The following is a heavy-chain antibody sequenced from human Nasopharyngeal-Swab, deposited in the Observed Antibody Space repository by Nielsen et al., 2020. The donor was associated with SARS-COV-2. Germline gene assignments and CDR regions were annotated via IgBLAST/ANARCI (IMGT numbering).Heavy chain of an antibody. D-gene: IGHD3-9*01. CDR3: ARDPLYYDILTGYYSRYYFDY. Sequence: GESLNISCAASGFTFSSYWMHWVRQAPGKGLVWVSRINSDGSSTSYADSVKGRFTISSDNAKNTLYLQMNSLRAEDTAVYYCARDPLYYDILTGYYSRYYFDYWGQGTLVTVSS. J-gene: IGHJ4*02. CDR1: GFTFSSYW. V-gene: IGHV3-74*01. CDR2: INSDGSST.